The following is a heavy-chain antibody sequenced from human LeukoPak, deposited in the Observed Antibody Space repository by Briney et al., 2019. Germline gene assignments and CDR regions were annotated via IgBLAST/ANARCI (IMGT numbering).Heavy chain of an antibody. J-gene: IGHJ4*02. Sequence: TSETLSLTCAVSGGSISSGGYSWSWIRQPPGKGLEWIVYIYDSGSKYYNPSLKSRVTISVDKSKNQFSLNLSSVTAADTAVYYCARGVPAAVTNYFDYWGQGTLVTVSS. V-gene: IGHV4-30-2*01. CDR1: GGSISSGGYS. D-gene: IGHD2-2*01. CDR3: ARGVPAAVTNYFDY. CDR2: IYDSGSK.